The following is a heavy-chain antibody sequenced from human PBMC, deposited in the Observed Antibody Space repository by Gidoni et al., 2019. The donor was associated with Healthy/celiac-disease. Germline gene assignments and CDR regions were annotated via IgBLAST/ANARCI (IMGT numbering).Heavy chain of an antibody. J-gene: IGHJ4*02. CDR1: GFTFSTDW. CDR2: IKSKTDGGTT. D-gene: IGHD3-3*01. CDR3: TTGEYDFWSGSIDY. V-gene: IGHV3-15*01. Sequence: EVQLVESGGGLVKPGGSLRLSCAASGFTFSTDWMSWVRQAPGKGLEWVGRIKSKTDGGTTDYAAPVKGRFTISRDDSKNTLYLQMNSLKTEDTAVYYCTTGEYDFWSGSIDYWGQGTLVTVSS.